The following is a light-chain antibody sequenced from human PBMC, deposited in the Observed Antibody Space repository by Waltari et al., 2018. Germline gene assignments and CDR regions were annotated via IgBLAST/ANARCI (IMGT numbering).Light chain of an antibody. CDR2: GNS. J-gene: IGLJ2*01. CDR3: QSYDSSLRGSL. Sequence: QSVLTQPPSVSGAPGQRVTISCTGSSSNIGAGNDVHRDQQLPGTAPKVLIYGNSDRPSGAPDRFSGSKSGTSASLAVTGLQAEDEADYYCQSYDSSLRGSLFGGGTKVTVL. V-gene: IGLV1-40*01. CDR1: SSNIGAGND.